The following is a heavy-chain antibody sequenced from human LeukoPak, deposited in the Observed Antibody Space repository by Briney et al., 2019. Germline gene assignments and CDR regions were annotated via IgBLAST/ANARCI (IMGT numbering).Heavy chain of an antibody. Sequence: GGSLRLSCAGSGFTFSTYSMNWVRQAAGKGLEWVSSTSSGGSYIYYADSVKGRFTISRDNAKNSLYLQMNSLRAEDTAVYYCARDLDDYVWGSYRGPDAFDIWGQGTMVTVSS. CDR3: ARDLDDYVWGSYRGPDAFDI. CDR2: TSSGGSYI. D-gene: IGHD3-16*02. V-gene: IGHV3-21*01. J-gene: IGHJ3*02. CDR1: GFTFSTYS.